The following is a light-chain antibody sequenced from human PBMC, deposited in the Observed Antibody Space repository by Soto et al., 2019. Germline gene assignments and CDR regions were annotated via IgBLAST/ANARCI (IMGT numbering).Light chain of an antibody. CDR3: QQLYTLPFT. Sequence: DIQLTQSPSLLSASIGDRVTITGRASHDISTFLAWYQQKPGKAPKLLIYEASTLQSGVPSRFSGSGSGTEFTLTISGLLPEDFAAYHCQQLYTLPFTFGQGTKVDNK. V-gene: IGKV1-9*01. CDR2: EAS. J-gene: IGKJ1*01. CDR1: HDISTF.